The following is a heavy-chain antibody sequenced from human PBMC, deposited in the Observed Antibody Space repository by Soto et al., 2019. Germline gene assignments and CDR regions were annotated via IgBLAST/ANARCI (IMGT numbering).Heavy chain of an antibody. CDR3: ANHLSRYGESTRYMDV. D-gene: IGHD4-17*01. J-gene: IGHJ6*03. V-gene: IGHV3-23*01. CDR2: ISGSGGST. Sequence: GGSLRLSCAASGFTFSSYAMSWVRQAPGKGLEWVSAISGSGGSTYYADSVKGRFTISRDNSKDTLYLQMNSLRAEDTAVYYCANHLSRYGESTRYMDVWGKGTTVTVSS. CDR1: GFTFSSYA.